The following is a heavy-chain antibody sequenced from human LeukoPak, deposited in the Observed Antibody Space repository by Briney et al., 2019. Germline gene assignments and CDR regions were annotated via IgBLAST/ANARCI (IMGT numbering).Heavy chain of an antibody. CDR2: IYYSGST. Sequence: PSETLSLTCTVSGGSISSSSYYWGWIRQPPGKGLEWIGSIYYSGSTYYNPSLKSRVTISVDTSKNQFSLKLSSVTAADTAVYYCARVGIAVAGTPGDYFDYWGQGTLVTVSS. J-gene: IGHJ4*02. D-gene: IGHD6-19*01. CDR3: ARVGIAVAGTPGDYFDY. V-gene: IGHV4-39*07. CDR1: GGSISSSSYY.